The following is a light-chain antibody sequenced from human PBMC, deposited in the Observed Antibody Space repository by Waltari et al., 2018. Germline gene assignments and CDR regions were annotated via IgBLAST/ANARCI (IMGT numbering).Light chain of an antibody. V-gene: IGKV3-15*01. Sequence: VLTQSPATLYVSPGATATLSCRPSRSVGVNLAWYQQKPGQAPRPLIYDASTWATGIPARFSAAGSGTEFTLTIISLQSEDSAIYYCHQYNTWPPATFGQGTKLDI. CDR1: RSVGVN. J-gene: IGKJ2*01. CDR2: DAS. CDR3: HQYNTWPPAT.